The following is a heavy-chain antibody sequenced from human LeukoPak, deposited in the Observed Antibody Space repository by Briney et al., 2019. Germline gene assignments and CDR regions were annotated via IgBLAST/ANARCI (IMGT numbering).Heavy chain of an antibody. V-gene: IGHV3-23*01. D-gene: IGHD6-13*01. Sequence: GGSLRLSCAASGFTFSSYAMSWVRQAPGKGLEWVATISGGGGTTYHAASVKGRFTVSRDNSENTLSPQMNSLGVDDTALYYCARSAATGTGRFDPWGQGTLVTVSS. CDR2: ISGGGGTT. CDR3: ARSAATGTGRFDP. J-gene: IGHJ5*02. CDR1: GFTFSSYA.